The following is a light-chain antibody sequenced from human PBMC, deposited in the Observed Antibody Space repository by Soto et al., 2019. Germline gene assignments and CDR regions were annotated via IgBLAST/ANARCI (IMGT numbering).Light chain of an antibody. CDR1: SSDVGGYDY. Sequence: QSALTQPASVSGSPGQSITISCTGTSSDVGGYDYVSWYQLHPGKAPKLMVFEVSNRPSGVSYRFSGSKSGNPASLTISGRQAEYEADDFCSSYSISTAYLFGTGTQLTVL. J-gene: IGLJ1*01. V-gene: IGLV2-14*01. CDR3: SSYSISTAYL. CDR2: EVS.